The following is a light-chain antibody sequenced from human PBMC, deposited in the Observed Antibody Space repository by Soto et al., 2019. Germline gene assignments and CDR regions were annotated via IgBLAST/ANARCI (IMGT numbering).Light chain of an antibody. V-gene: IGKV2-30*01. CDR3: MQSTHWPIT. J-gene: IGKJ5*01. CDR2: KVS. CDR1: HSLVYSDGNTY. Sequence: DVVMTQSPFSLPVALGQPASISCRSSHSLVYSDGNTYLSWFQQRPGQSPRRLIYKVSNGDPGAPNRISGSASGNDFTLKISRVEAGDVGHYYCMQSTHWPITFGQGTRLDIK.